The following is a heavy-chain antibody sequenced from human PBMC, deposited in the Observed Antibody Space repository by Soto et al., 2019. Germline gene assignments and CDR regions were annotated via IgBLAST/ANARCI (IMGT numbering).Heavy chain of an antibody. CDR2: IKQDGSEK. D-gene: IGHD2-15*01. J-gene: IGHJ2*01. CDR3: ARHLAYCSGGSCYHDWYFDL. V-gene: IGHV3-7*05. Sequence: EVQLVESGGGLVQPGGSLRLSCAASGFTFSSYWMSWVRQAPGKGLEWVANIKQDGSEKYYVDSVKGRFTISRDNAKNTLYLQMNSLRAEDTDVYYCARHLAYCSGGSCYHDWYFDLWGRGTLVTVSS. CDR1: GFTFSSYW.